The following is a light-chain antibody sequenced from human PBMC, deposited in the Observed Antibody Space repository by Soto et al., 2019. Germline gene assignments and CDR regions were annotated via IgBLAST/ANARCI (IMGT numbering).Light chain of an antibody. V-gene: IGKV3-20*01. CDR1: QSVRSSY. Sequence: EIVLTQSPGTLSLYPGERATLSCRASQSVRSSYFAWYQQKPGQAPRLLIFGASTRAPGIPDRFSGSGSGTDFTLTISKLEPEDFALFYCQQYGNSPLTFGGGTKVDIK. J-gene: IGKJ4*01. CDR2: GAS. CDR3: QQYGNSPLT.